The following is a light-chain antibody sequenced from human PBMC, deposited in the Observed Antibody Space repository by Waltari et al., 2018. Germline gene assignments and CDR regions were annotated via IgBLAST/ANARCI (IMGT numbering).Light chain of an antibody. CDR2: GAS. J-gene: IGKJ4*01. Sequence: EIVLTQSPGTLSLSPGERATLSCRASQSVDSSYLAWYQQKPGQPPRLLIYGASSRAPGIPDRFGGSGSGTDFTLTISRLEPEDFAVYYCQQYDYSALTFGGGSKVEIK. V-gene: IGKV3-20*01. CDR3: QQYDYSALT. CDR1: QSVDSSY.